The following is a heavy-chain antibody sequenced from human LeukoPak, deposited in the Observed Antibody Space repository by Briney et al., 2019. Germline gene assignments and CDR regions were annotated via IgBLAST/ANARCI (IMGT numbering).Heavy chain of an antibody. CDR1: GFTFSSYW. J-gene: IGHJ4*02. Sequence: GGSLRLSCAASGFTFSSYWMSWVRQAPGKGLEWVANIKQDGSEKYYVDSVKGRFTISRDNSRNTLYLQLNDLRAEDTAIYYCAKAFGTNGYFQLPIDFWGQGTLVTVSS. CDR2: IKQDGSEK. CDR3: AKAFGTNGYFQLPIDF. D-gene: IGHD2-8*01. V-gene: IGHV3-7*03.